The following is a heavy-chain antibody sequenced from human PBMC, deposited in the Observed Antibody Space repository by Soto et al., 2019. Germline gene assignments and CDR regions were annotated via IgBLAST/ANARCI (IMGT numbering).Heavy chain of an antibody. Sequence: EVQLVESGGGLVQPGGSLTLSCAASEFAFSSYWMTWVRQAPGKGLEWVANIRKDGIQRCYLDSVRGRFTISRETTHNSLYLQMNSLRAEDTALYFCARDVSPGSSGLYFDSFDMWGQGTMVTVSS. J-gene: IGHJ3*02. D-gene: IGHD6-25*01. V-gene: IGHV3-7*05. CDR1: EFAFSSYW. CDR2: IRKDGIQR. CDR3: ARDVSPGSSGLYFDSFDM.